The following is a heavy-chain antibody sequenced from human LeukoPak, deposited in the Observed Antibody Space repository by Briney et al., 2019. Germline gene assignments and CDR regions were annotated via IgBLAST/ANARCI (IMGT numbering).Heavy chain of an antibody. CDR1: GYSISSGYY. J-gene: IGHJ5*02. CDR3: ARHFAELVVIAIGRWFDP. CDR2: IYYSGST. V-gene: IGHV4-38-2*01. D-gene: IGHD2-21*01. Sequence: SETLSLTCAVSGYSISSGYYWGWIRQPPGKGLEWIGSIYYSGSTYYNPSLKSRVTISVDTSKNQFSLKLSSVTAADTAVYYCARHFAELVVIAIGRWFDPWGQGTLVTVSS.